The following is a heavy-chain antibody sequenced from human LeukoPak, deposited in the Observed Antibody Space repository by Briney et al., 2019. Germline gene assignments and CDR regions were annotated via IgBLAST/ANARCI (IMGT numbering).Heavy chain of an antibody. CDR3: ARVRGTALTAYPGYFDY. CDR2: ISIYTGNT. CDR1: GYTYISYG. V-gene: IGHV1-18*04. J-gene: IGHJ4*02. D-gene: IGHD2-21*02. Sequence: ASVKVSCKASGYTYISYGLSWVRQAPGQGLEWMGWISIYTGNTKYGEKFQGRATMTRDTSTSTAYLEVRSLSSDDTAVYYCARVRGTALTAYPGYFDYWGQGTLVIVSS.